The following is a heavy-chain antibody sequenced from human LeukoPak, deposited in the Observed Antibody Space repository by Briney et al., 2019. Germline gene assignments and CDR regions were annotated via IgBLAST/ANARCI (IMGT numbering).Heavy chain of an antibody. V-gene: IGHV4-34*01. D-gene: IGHD3-10*01. Sequence: SETLSLTCAVYGGSFSGYCWSWIRQPPGKGLEWIGEINHSGSTNYNPSLKSRVTISVDTSKNQFSLKLSSVTAADTAVYYCARRMGRRFGERYYYYHYMDVWGKGTTVTISS. CDR3: ARRMGRRFGERYYYYHYMDV. CDR1: GGSFSGYC. CDR2: INHSGST. J-gene: IGHJ6*03.